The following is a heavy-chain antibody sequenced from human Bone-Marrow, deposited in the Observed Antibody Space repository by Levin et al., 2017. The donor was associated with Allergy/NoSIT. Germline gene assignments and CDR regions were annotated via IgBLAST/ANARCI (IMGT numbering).Heavy chain of an antibody. D-gene: IGHD5/OR15-5a*01. CDR2: INRNDDST. V-gene: IGHV1-46*01. J-gene: IGHJ4*02. CDR3: SVSAFDY. Sequence: VASVKVSCKASGFTFINYYMHWVRQAPGQGLEWMGIINRNDDSTSYAQKFKGRVTVTRDTSTSTVYMELTSLTSEDTAVYYCSVSAFDYWGQGTLVTVPS. CDR1: GFTFINYY.